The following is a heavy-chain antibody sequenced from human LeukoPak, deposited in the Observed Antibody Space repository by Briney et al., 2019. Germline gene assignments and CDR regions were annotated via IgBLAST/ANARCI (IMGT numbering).Heavy chain of an antibody. Sequence: PGGSLRLSCAASGFTVSNNYMSWVRQAPGKGLEWVSVIYSGGSTYDADSVKGRFTITRDNSKNAVNLQMNSLRAEDTAVYYCARDRRVVPAAIYFYYMDVWGKGTTVTV. CDR3: ARDRRVVPAAIYFYYMDV. J-gene: IGHJ6*03. CDR1: GFTVSNNY. CDR2: IYSGGST. D-gene: IGHD2-2*01. V-gene: IGHV3-53*01.